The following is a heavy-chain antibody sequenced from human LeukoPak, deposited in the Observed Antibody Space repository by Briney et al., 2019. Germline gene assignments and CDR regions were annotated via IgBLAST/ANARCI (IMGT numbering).Heavy chain of an antibody. Sequence: ASVKVSCKASGYTFTVYYMHWVRQAPGQGLEGMGWINPNRGGTNYAQKFQGRVTMTRDRSISTAYMELSRLRSDDTAVYYCARVKTVPATLQNWFDPWGEGTLVTVSS. CDR1: GYTFTVYY. V-gene: IGHV1-2*02. CDR2: INPNRGGT. CDR3: ARVKTVPATLQNWFDP. J-gene: IGHJ5*02. D-gene: IGHD2-2*01.